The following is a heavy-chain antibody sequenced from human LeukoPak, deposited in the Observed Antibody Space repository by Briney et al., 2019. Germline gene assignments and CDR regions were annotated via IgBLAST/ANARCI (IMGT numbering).Heavy chain of an antibody. Sequence: PSETLSLTCTVSGGSISSSSYYWGWIRQPPGKGLEWIGSIYYSGSTYYNPSLKSRVTISVDTSKNQFSLKLSSVTAADTAVYNCAREKGSYSLFGYWGQGTLVTVSS. CDR1: GGSISSSSYY. CDR3: AREKGSYSLFGY. CDR2: IYYSGST. J-gene: IGHJ4*02. D-gene: IGHD1-26*01. V-gene: IGHV4-39*07.